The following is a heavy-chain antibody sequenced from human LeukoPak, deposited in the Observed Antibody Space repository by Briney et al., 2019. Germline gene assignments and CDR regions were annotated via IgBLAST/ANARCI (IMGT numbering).Heavy chain of an antibody. CDR1: GFNFSTYG. V-gene: IGHV3-30*03. J-gene: IGHJ4*02. Sequence: GGSLRLSCAASGFNFSTYGMHWLRQAPGKGLKWVAFISYDGYNKFYADSVKGRFTISRDDSRNTLYLQMNSLKTEDTAVYYCTTEQPGGHDYWGQGTLVTVSS. D-gene: IGHD3-16*01. CDR3: TTEQPGGHDY. CDR2: ISYDGYNK.